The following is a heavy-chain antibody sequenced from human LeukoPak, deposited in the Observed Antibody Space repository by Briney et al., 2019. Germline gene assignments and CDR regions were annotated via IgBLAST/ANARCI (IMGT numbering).Heavy chain of an antibody. CDR2: INRDGSTT. D-gene: IGHD3-22*01. CDR1: GFTFSSYW. CDR3: ARATRNYDNSGYYFDY. J-gene: IGHJ4*02. Sequence: GGSLRLSCAASGFTFSSYWMHWVRQPPGKGLVWVSHINRDGSTTSYADSVKGRFTISTDNAKNTLYLQMNSLRAEDTAVYYCARATRNYDNSGYYFDYWGQGTLVTVSS. V-gene: IGHV3-74*01.